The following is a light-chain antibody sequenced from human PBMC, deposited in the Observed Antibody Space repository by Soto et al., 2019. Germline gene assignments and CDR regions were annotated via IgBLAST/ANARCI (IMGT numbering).Light chain of an antibody. CDR2: DNN. J-gene: IGLJ1*01. V-gene: IGLV1-51*01. Sequence: QSVLTQPPSVSAAPGQKVTISCSGSSSNIGNNYVSWYQQLPGTAPKLLIYDNNKRPSGIPDRFSGSKSGTSATLGITGLQTGDEADYYCGTWDSTVAVFGTGTKVTVL. CDR1: SSNIGNNY. CDR3: GTWDSTVAV.